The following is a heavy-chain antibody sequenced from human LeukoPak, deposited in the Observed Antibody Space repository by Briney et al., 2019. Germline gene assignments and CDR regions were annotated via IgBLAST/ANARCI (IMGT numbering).Heavy chain of an antibody. CDR2: IYYSGST. CDR3: ARDRYSSSWFDAFDI. D-gene: IGHD6-13*01. V-gene: IGHV4-59*01. Sequence: KPSGTLSLTCTVSGGSLGRFYWSLIRQPPGKGLGWIGYIYYSGSTNYNPSLKSRVTISVDTSKNQFSLNLNSVTAADTAVYYCARDRYSSSWFDAFDIWGQGTMVTVSS. J-gene: IGHJ3*02. CDR1: GGSLGRFY.